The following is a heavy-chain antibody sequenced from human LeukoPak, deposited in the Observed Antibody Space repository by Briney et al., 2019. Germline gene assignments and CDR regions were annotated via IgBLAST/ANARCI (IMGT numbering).Heavy chain of an antibody. CDR1: GFTFSSHS. D-gene: IGHD6-19*01. J-gene: IGHJ4*02. CDR3: AKSPYTSGWYTVGY. Sequence: PGGSLRLSCAASGFTFSSHSMNWVRQAPGKGLEWVSSISSSSSYIYYADSVKGRFTISRDNSKNTLYLQMNSLRAEDTAVYYCAKSPYTSGWYTVGYWGQGTLVTVSS. V-gene: IGHV3-21*01. CDR2: ISSSSSYI.